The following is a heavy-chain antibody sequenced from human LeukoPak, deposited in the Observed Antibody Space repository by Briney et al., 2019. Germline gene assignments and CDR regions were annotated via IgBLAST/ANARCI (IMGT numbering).Heavy chain of an antibody. V-gene: IGHV4-34*01. Sequence: PSETLSLTCAVYGGSFRGYYWSWIRQPPGKGLEWIGEINHSGSTNYNPSLKSRVTISVDTSKNQFSLKLSSVTAADTAVYYCANLPTLYCSGGSCYYDAFDIWGQGTMVTVSS. CDR1: GGSFRGYY. CDR3: ANLPTLYCSGGSCYYDAFDI. D-gene: IGHD2-15*01. CDR2: INHSGST. J-gene: IGHJ3*02.